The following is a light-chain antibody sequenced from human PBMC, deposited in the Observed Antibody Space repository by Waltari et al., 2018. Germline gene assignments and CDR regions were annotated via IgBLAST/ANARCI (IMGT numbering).Light chain of an antibody. CDR1: SSDVGGYNY. CDR2: DVS. CDR3: SSYTSSSTVV. Sequence: QSALTQPASVSGSPGQSITISCTGTSSDVGGYNYVSWYQQHPGKAPKLMIYDVSNRPSGVPNRFAGSKSGNTASLTISWLQAEDEADYYCSSYTSSSTVVFGGGTKLTVL. V-gene: IGLV2-14*03. J-gene: IGLJ2*01.